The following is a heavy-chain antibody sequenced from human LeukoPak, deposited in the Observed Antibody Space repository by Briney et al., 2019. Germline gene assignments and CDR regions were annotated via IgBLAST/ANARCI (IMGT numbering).Heavy chain of an antibody. V-gene: IGHV5-51*01. J-gene: IGHJ4*02. CDR1: GYNFTNDW. CDR2: IYPGDYDS. D-gene: IGHD6-19*01. CDR3: ARMTSDWYLDY. Sequence: GESLKISCKGSGYNFTNDWIALVRQMPGRGLEWMGIIYPGDYDSRYSLSFEGQVTISADKSISTAYLRWSSLKASDTAMYYCARMTSDWYLDYWGQGTLVTVSA.